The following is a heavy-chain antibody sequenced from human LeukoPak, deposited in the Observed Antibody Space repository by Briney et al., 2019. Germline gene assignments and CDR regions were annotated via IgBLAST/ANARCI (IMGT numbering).Heavy chain of an antibody. CDR1: GYSISSGYY. J-gene: IGHJ6*03. CDR2: IYHSGST. CDR3: ARVFGTSDYDFWSGYFLNYYYYYMDV. V-gene: IGHV4-38-2*02. D-gene: IGHD3-3*01. Sequence: PSETLSLTCTVSGYSISSGYYWGWIRQPPGKGLEWIGIIYHSGSTYYNPSLKSRVTISVDTSKNQFSLKLSSVTAADTAVYYCARVFGTSDYDFWSGYFLNYYYYYMDVWGKGTTVTVSS.